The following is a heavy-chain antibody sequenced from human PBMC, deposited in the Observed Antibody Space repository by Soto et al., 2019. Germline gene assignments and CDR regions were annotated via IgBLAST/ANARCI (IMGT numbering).Heavy chain of an antibody. J-gene: IGHJ4*02. Sequence: IYAISWVRQARGLGLEWMGGINPIFATPNTAQKFLDRVTLTADESTNTAFMELRSLRPDDTAVYYCAGSNHYETSGYLRHWGQGTLVSVSS. D-gene: IGHD3-22*01. CDR3: AGSNHYETSGYLRH. CDR2: INPIFATP. CDR1: IYA. V-gene: IGHV1-69*01.